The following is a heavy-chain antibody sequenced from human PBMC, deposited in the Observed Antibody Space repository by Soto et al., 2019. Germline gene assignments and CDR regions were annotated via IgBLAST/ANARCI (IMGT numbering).Heavy chain of an antibody. CDR1: GFTFSSYS. CDR3: ARAPQGGNKD. D-gene: IGHD3-16*01. V-gene: IGHV3-21*01. CDR2: ISSSSSYI. J-gene: IGHJ4*02. Sequence: PGGSLRLSCAASGFTFSSYSMNWVRQAPGKGLGWVSSISSSSSYIYYADSVKGRFTISRDNAKNSLYLQMNSLRAEDTAVYYCARAPQGGNKDWGQGTLVTVSS.